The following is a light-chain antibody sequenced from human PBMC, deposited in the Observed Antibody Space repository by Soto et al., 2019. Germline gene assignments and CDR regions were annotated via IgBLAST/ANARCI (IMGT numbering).Light chain of an antibody. CDR1: QSVSSSY. CDR2: GAS. Sequence: EIVLTQSPGTLSLSPGERATLSCTASQSVSSSYLAWYQHKPGQAPRLLIYGASSRATGIPDRFSGSGSGTDFTLTISRLEPEDFAVYYCQQYGSSPPTFGQGTKLEIK. J-gene: IGKJ2*01. CDR3: QQYGSSPPT. V-gene: IGKV3-20*01.